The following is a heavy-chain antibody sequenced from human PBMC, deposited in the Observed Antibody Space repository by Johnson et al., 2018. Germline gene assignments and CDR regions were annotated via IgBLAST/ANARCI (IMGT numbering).Heavy chain of an antibody. Sequence: VQLVQSGGGLVQPGGSLRLSCAASGFTFSSYWMSWVRQAPGQGLEWVANITQDGSEKYYVDSVKGRFTISRDNAKNSLYLQMNSRRPEDTAVYYCARGPDFWSGPYYYMDVWGKGTTVTVSS. CDR1: GFTFSSYW. CDR3: ARGPDFWSGPYYYMDV. D-gene: IGHD3-3*01. CDR2: ITQDGSEK. V-gene: IGHV3-7*01. J-gene: IGHJ6*03.